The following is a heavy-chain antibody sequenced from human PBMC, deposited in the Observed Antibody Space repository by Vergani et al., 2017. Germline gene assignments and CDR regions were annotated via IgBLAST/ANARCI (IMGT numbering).Heavy chain of an antibody. CDR2: IQFYGSNQ. Sequence: QVQLVESGGGVVQRGGSLRLSCATSGFTLSNYDMQWIRQGPVKGLEFVACIQFYGSNQYYADSVKGRFTLSRDFSKNTLYLQMNNLRTDDTATYYCAKHFRGWGIDYWGQGTQVIVSS. V-gene: IGHV3-30*02. J-gene: IGHJ4*02. CDR1: GFTLSNYD. CDR3: AKHFRGWGIDY. D-gene: IGHD3-16*01.